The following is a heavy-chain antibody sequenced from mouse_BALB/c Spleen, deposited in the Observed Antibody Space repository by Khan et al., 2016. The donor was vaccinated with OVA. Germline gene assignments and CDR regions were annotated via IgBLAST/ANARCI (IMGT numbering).Heavy chain of an antibody. CDR1: GYTFSSYW. CDR3: ARVNYGSRDYFDY. D-gene: IGHD1-1*01. V-gene: IGHV1-9*01. Sequence: QVQLKQSGAELMKPGASVKISCKATGYTFSSYWLEWVKQRPGHGLEWIGEILPGSGSRNYNEKFKGKATFTAYISSKTTYMQLSSLTSEDSAVYYCARVNYGSRDYFDYWGQGTTLTVSS. J-gene: IGHJ2*01. CDR2: ILPGSGSR.